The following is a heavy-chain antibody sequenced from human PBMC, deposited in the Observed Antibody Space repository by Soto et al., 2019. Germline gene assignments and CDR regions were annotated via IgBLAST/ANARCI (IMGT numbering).Heavy chain of an antibody. D-gene: IGHD5-18*01. V-gene: IGHV1-46*01. CDR3: AREVERGSSYGYLEY. CDR1: GYTFTYYY. J-gene: IGHJ4*02. CDR2: INPSSGGT. Sequence: QVQLVQSGAEVKKPGASVKVSCKASGYTFTYYYIHWVRQAPGQGLEWMGIINPSSGGTSYAQTFQGRVTMTRDTSTSTVYMELSSLRSEDTAVYYCAREVERGSSYGYLEYWGQGTLVTVSS.